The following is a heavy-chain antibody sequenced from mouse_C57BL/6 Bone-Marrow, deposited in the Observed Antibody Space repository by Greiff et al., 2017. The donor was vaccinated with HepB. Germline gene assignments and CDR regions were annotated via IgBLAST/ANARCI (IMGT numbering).Heavy chain of an antibody. J-gene: IGHJ4*01. Sequence: EVKVEESGGGLVQPGGSMKLSCVASGFTFSNYWMNWVRQSPEKGLEWVAQIRLKSDNYATHYAESVKGRFTISRDDSKSSVYLQMNNLRAEDTGIYYCTGPYYYGFHAMDYWGQGTSVTVSS. V-gene: IGHV6-3*01. D-gene: IGHD1-1*01. CDR3: TGPYYYGFHAMDY. CDR1: GFTFSNYW. CDR2: IRLKSDNYAT.